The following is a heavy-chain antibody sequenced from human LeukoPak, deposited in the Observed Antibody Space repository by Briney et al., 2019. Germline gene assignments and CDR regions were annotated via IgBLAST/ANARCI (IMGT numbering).Heavy chain of an antibody. CDR3: ARRRYQLPPRGYYFDY. D-gene: IGHD2-2*01. Sequence: GGSLRLSCAASGFTFSSYSMNWVRQAPGKGLEWVSSISSSSSYIYYADSVKGRFTISRDNAKNSLYLQMNSLRAEDTAVYYCARRRYQLPPRGYYFDYRGQGTLVTVSS. CDR2: ISSSSSYI. CDR1: GFTFSSYS. V-gene: IGHV3-21*01. J-gene: IGHJ4*02.